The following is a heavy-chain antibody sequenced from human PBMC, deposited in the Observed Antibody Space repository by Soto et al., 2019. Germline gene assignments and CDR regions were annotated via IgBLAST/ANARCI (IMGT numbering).Heavy chain of an antibody. CDR2: ISRTSGYI. J-gene: IGHJ4*02. V-gene: IGHV3-21*06. D-gene: IGHD6-13*01. Sequence: LRLSCATSGFTFSDYSMNWVRQAPGKGLEWVSSISRTSGYISYADSLKGRFTISRDSAKNSLYLQMNSLRAEDTAVYYCMRGGSSWPFDYWGQGTLVTVSS. CDR1: GFTFSDYS. CDR3: MRGGSSWPFDY.